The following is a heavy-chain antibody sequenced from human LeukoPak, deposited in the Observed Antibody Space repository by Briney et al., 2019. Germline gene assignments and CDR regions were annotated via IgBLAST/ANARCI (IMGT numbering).Heavy chain of an antibody. CDR2: INPNSGGT. J-gene: IGHJ4*02. D-gene: IGHD3-9*01. V-gene: IGHV1-2*02. Sequence: ASVKVSCKASGYTFTGYCMHWVRQAPGQGLEWMGWINPNSGGTNYAQKFQGRVTMTRDTSISTAYMELSRLRSDDTAVYYCASSYGRILTGYYGIDYWGQGTLVTVSS. CDR3: ASSYGRILTGYYGIDY. CDR1: GYTFTGYC.